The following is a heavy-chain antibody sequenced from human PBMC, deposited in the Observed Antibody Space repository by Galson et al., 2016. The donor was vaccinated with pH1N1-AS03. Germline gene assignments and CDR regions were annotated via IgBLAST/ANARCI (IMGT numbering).Heavy chain of an antibody. CDR3: ARRRLDPFRGASGWYFYFYGVDV. Sequence: SVKVSCKASGDTFSGYGITWVRQAPGQGLEWMGGIIPTYGTSNYAQKFQGRVTITADESTSTTHMDLSSLRSEDTAVYFCARRRLDPFRGASGWYFYFYGVDVWGQGTTVTVSS. V-gene: IGHV1-69*13. D-gene: IGHD6-25*01. J-gene: IGHJ6*02. CDR1: GDTFSGYG. CDR2: IIPTYGTS.